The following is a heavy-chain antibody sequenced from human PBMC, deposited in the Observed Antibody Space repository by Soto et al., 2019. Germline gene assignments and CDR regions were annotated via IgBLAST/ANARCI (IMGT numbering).Heavy chain of an antibody. D-gene: IGHD1-26*01. J-gene: IGHJ3*02. V-gene: IGHV3-30*04. CDR1: GFTFSSYA. CDR2: ISYDGSNK. CDR3: AREGVVGAKAFDI. Sequence: GGSLRLSCAASGFTFSSYAMHWVRQAPGKGLEWVAVISYDGSNKYYADSVKGRFTISRDNSKNTLYLQMNSLRAEDTAVYYCAREGVVGAKAFDIWGQGTMVTVSS.